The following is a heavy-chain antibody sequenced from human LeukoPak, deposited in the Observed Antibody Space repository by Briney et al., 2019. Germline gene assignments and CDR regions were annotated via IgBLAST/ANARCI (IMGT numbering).Heavy chain of an antibody. CDR2: ISAYNGNT. D-gene: IGHD5-18*01. V-gene: IGHV1-18*01. CDR3: ARDVDTAMVTSGNYYYYYGMDV. J-gene: IGHJ6*02. Sequence: GASVKVSCKASGYTFTSYGISWVRPAPGQGLEWMGWISAYNGNTNYAQKLQGRVTMTTDTSTSTAYMELRSLRSDDTAVYYCARDVDTAMVTSGNYYYYYGMDVWGQGTTVTVSS. CDR1: GYTFTSYG.